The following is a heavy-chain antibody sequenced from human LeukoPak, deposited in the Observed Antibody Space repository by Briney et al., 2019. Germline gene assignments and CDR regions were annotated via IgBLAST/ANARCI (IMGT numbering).Heavy chain of an antibody. V-gene: IGHV1-69*04. J-gene: IGHJ4*02. CDR1: GGTFSSYA. D-gene: IGHD3-9*01. Sequence: ASVKVSCKASGGTFSSYAISWVRQAPGQGLEWMGRIIPILGIANYAQKFQGRVTITADKSTSTAYMELSSLRSEDTAVYYCARAARTVLRYFDSLGASEDYWGQGTLVTVSS. CDR2: IIPILGIA. CDR3: ARAARTVLRYFDSLGASEDY.